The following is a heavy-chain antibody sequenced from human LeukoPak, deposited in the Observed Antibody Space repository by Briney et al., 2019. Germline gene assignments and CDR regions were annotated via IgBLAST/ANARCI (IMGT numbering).Heavy chain of an antibody. CDR1: GGSISSSSYY. CDR2: IYYSGST. V-gene: IGHV4-39*01. Sequence: SETLSLTCTVSGGSISSSSYYWGWIRQPPGKGLEWIGSIYYSGSTYYNPSLKSRVTISVDTSKNQFSLKLSSVTAADTAVYYCARQGRGGNRNFDYWGQGALVTVSS. J-gene: IGHJ4*02. CDR3: ARQGRGGNRNFDY. D-gene: IGHD1-14*01.